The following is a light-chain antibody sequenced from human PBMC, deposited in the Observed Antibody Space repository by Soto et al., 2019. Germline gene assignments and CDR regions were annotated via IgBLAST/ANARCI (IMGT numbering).Light chain of an antibody. J-gene: IGLJ3*02. CDR2: YDD. CDR3: AAWDDSLNGPV. Sequence: QSVLTQPPSVSEAPRQRVTISCSGSSSNIGNNAVNWYQQLPGKAPKLLIYYDDLLPSGVSDRFSGPKSGTSASLAISGLQSEDEADHYCAAWDDSLNGPVFGGGTKLTVL. V-gene: IGLV1-36*01. CDR1: SSNIGNNA.